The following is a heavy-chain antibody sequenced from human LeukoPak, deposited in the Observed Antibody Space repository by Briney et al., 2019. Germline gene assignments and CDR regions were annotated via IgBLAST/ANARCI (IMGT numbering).Heavy chain of an antibody. CDR2: ISWNSGSI. CDR1: GFTFDDYA. D-gene: IGHD3-22*01. J-gene: IGHJ4*02. Sequence: PGGSLRLSCAAPGFTFDDYAMHWVRQAPGKGLEWVSGISWNSGSIGYADSVKGRFTISRDNAKNSLYLQMNSLRAEDTALYYCAKDKGSYYDSSGYYDYWGQGTLVTVSS. CDR3: AKDKGSYYDSSGYYDY. V-gene: IGHV3-9*01.